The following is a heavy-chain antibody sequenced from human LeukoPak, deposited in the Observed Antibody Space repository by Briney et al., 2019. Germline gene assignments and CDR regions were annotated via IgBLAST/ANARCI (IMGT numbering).Heavy chain of an antibody. CDR3: ASLLTGTTEFVDY. Sequence: SVNVSCKASGGTFSSYAISWVRQAPGQGLEWMGGIIPIFGTANYAQKFQGRVTITTDESTSTAYMELSSLRSEDTAVYYCASLLTGTTEFVDYWGQGTLVTVSS. CDR1: GGTFSSYA. CDR2: IIPIFGTA. J-gene: IGHJ4*02. D-gene: IGHD1-7*01. V-gene: IGHV1-69*05.